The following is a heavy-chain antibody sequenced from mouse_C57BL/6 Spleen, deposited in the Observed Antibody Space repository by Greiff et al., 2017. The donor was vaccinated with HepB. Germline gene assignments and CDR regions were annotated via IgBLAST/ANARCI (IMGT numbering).Heavy chain of an antibody. J-gene: IGHJ4*01. CDR3: ARDCYGSSYDAMDY. V-gene: IGHV5-4*01. CDR2: ISDGGSYT. Sequence: EVQRVESGGGLVKPGGSLKLSCAASGFTFSSYAMSWVRQTPEKRLEWVATISDGGSYTYYPDNVKGRFTISRDNAKNNLYLQMSHLKSEDTAMYYCARDCYGSSYDAMDYWGQGTSVTVSS. CDR1: GFTFSSYA. D-gene: IGHD1-1*01.